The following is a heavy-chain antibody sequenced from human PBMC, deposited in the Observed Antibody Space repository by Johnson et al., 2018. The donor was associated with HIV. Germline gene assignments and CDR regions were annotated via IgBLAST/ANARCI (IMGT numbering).Heavy chain of an antibody. Sequence: VQLVESGGGLVQPGGSLRLSCAASGFTVSSNYMTWVRQAPGKGLEWVSVIFSGGTTYYADSVKGRFIISRDNSKNTLYLQMNSRRAEDTAVYYCAKDIVVMVAVAFDIWGQGTMVTVSS. CDR3: AKDIVVMVAVAFDI. V-gene: IGHV3-66*01. CDR2: IFSGGTT. J-gene: IGHJ3*02. D-gene: IGHD2-15*01. CDR1: GFTVSSNY.